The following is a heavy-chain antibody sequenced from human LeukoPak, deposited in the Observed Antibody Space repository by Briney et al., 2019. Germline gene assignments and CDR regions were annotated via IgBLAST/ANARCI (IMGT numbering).Heavy chain of an antibody. CDR2: INHSGST. CDR1: GGSFSDSY. J-gene: IGHJ6*02. D-gene: IGHD3-10*01. V-gene: IGHV4-34*01. CDR3: ARVVRYYNVGHYYGMDV. Sequence: SETLSLTCAVFGGSFSDSYWSWLRQPPGKGLEWIGEINHSGSTNYNPSLKSRVTISVDTSKNQFSLKLSSVTAADTAVYYCARVVRYYNVGHYYGMDVWGQGTTVTVSS.